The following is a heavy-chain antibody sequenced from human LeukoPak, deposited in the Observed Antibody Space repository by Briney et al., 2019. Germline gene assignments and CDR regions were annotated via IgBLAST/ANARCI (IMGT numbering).Heavy chain of an antibody. CDR2: ISGGST. CDR1: GFTVSSNE. Sequence: PGGSLRLSCAASGFTVSSNEMSWVRQAPGKGLEWVSSISGGSTYYADSRKGRFTISRDNSKNTLHLQMNSLRGEDTAVYYCARCTTGKTFGSLREIKKSREIDYWGQGTLVTVSS. V-gene: IGHV3-38-3*01. J-gene: IGHJ4*02. D-gene: IGHD1-1*01. CDR3: ARCTTGKTFGSLREIKKSREIDY.